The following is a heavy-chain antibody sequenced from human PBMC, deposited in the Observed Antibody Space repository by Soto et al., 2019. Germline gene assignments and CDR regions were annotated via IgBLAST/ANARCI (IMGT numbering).Heavy chain of an antibody. CDR2: INHSGST. Sequence: SETLSLTCAVYGGSFSGYYWSWIRQPPGKGLEWIGEINHSGSTNYNPSLKSRVTISVDTSKNQFSLKLSSVTAADTAVYYCARGAYSKDIVVVPAANGDYYYYMDVWGKGTTVTVSS. D-gene: IGHD2-2*01. V-gene: IGHV4-34*01. CDR3: ARGAYSKDIVVVPAANGDYYYYMDV. J-gene: IGHJ6*03. CDR1: GGSFSGYY.